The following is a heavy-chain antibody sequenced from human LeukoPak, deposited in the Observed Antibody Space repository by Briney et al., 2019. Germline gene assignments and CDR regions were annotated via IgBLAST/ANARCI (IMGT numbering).Heavy chain of an antibody. CDR3: ARYGMAAEGIWWFDP. Sequence: SETLSLTCAVSGGSISSSNWWSWVRQPPGKRLEWIGEIDHSGSTQYNPSLKSRVTISLDTSKKQFSLKLTSLTAADTAFYYCARYGMAAEGIWWFDPWGQGTLVTVSS. J-gene: IGHJ5*02. V-gene: IGHV4-4*02. D-gene: IGHD6-13*01. CDR2: IDHSGST. CDR1: GGSISSSNW.